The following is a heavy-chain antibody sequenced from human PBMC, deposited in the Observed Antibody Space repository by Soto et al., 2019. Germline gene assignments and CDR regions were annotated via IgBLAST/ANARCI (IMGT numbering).Heavy chain of an antibody. V-gene: IGHV3-21*01. J-gene: IGHJ5*02. CDR3: TRDASRDSSARGWFDP. D-gene: IGHD6-13*01. CDR1: GFPFRSFT. CDR2: ISSNSAYI. Sequence: GGSLILSCAASGFPFRSFTMNWVRPAPGKGLEWVSTISSNSAYIYYTDALRGRFTISRDNAKNSLHLQMNSLRAEDTAVYYCTRDASRDSSARGWFDPWGPGTLVTVSS.